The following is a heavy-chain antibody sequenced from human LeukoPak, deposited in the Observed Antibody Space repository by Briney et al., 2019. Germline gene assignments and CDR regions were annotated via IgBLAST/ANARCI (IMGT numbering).Heavy chain of an antibody. V-gene: IGHV3-30-3*01. CDR3: ARDRERVSDY. CDR2: ISYVGSNK. CDR1: GFTFSSYA. Sequence: GGSLRLSCAASGFTFSSYAMHWVRQAPGKGLEWVAVISYVGSNKYYADSVKGRFTISRDNSKNTLYLQMNSLRAEDTAVYYCARDRERVSDYWGQGTLVTVSS. J-gene: IGHJ4*02. D-gene: IGHD1-1*01.